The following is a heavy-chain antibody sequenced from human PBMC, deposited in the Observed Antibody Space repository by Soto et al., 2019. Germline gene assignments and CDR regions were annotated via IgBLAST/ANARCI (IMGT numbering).Heavy chain of an antibody. V-gene: IGHV3-53*04. CDR2: IYSGGST. D-gene: IGHD4-17*01. CDR3: HGDVPAIYGDYAGGDAFDI. J-gene: IGHJ3*02. CDR1: GFTVSSNY. Sequence: EVQLVESGGGLVQPGGSLRLSCAASGFTVSSNYMSWVRQAPGKGLERVSVIYSGGSTYYADSVKGRFTISRHNSKNTLYLQMNSLRAEDTAVYYCHGDVPAIYGDYAGGDAFDIWGQGTMVTVSS.